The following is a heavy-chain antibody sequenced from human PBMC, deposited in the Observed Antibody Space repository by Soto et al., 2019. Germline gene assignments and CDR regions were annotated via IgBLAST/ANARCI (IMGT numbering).Heavy chain of an antibody. Sequence: ASVKVSCKASGGTFSSYAISWVRQAPGQGLEWMGVIIPIFGTANYAQKFQGRVTITADESTSTAYMELSSLRSEDTAVYYCARSDLDRGYYYYYYGMDVWGQGTTVTVSS. D-gene: IGHD2-2*03. CDR1: GGTFSSYA. CDR3: ARSDLDRGYYYYYYGMDV. CDR2: IIPIFGTA. V-gene: IGHV1-69*13. J-gene: IGHJ6*02.